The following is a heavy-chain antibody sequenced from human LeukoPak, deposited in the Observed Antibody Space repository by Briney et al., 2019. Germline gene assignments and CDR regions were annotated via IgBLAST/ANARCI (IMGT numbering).Heavy chain of an antibody. D-gene: IGHD6-13*01. Sequence: GGSLRLSCAASGFTFSSYAMSWVRQTPGKGLECVAPISGSGGSTYYADSVRGRFTVSRDNSKNMLYLQTNSLRVEDTAVYYCAKSPAGSSWPSIDYWGQGTLVAVSS. CDR1: GFTFSSYA. CDR2: ISGSGGST. J-gene: IGHJ4*02. CDR3: AKSPAGSSWPSIDY. V-gene: IGHV3-23*01.